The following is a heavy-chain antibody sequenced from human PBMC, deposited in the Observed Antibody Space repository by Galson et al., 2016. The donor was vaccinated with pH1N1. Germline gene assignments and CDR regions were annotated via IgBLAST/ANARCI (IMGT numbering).Heavy chain of an antibody. Sequence: SVKVSCKASGGTFNSNGLSWVRQAPGQGLEWMGRIIPILGTTNYAQKFKGKITITADESTSTAYMELSSLRSEDTALYYCAREDYYDVDLSDWYFDLWGRGTLVTVSS. CDR2: IIPILGTT. D-gene: IGHD3-22*01. J-gene: IGHJ2*01. CDR1: GGTFNSNG. V-gene: IGHV1-69*13. CDR3: AREDYYDVDLSDWYFDL.